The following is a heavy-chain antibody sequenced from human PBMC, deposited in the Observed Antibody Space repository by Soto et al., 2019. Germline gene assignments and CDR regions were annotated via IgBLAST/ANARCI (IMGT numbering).Heavy chain of an antibody. V-gene: IGHV4-39*01. CDR3: ARNDIAAAVY. D-gene: IGHD6-13*01. J-gene: IGHJ4*02. CDR2: IYYSGST. CDR1: GGSISSSSYY. Sequence: QLQLQESGPGLVKPSETLSLTCTVSGGSISSSSYYWGWIRQPPGKGLEWIGSIYYSGSTYYNPSLKSRDTISVDTSKNQFSLKLSSVTAADTSVYYCARNDIAAAVYWGQGTLVTVSS.